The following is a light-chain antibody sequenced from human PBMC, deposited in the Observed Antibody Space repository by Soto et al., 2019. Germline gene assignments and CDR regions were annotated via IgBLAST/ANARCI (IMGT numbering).Light chain of an antibody. Sequence: ESATLSCRASQPVSSNFLAWYQQKPGQAPRLLIYGASTRATGIPARFSGSGSGTEFTLTISSLQSEDFAVHYCQQYNNWPPWTFGQGTKVDIK. V-gene: IGKV3-15*01. CDR2: GAS. CDR3: QQYNNWPPWT. J-gene: IGKJ1*01. CDR1: QPVSSN.